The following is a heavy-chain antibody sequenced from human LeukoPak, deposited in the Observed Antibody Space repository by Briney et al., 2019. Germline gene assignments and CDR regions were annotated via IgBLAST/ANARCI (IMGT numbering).Heavy chain of an antibody. CDR2: TAPV. CDR3: AKDQVTMIFDY. D-gene: IGHD3-22*01. V-gene: IGHV3-23*01. Sequence: PGGSLRLSCAASGFTFSSYGMHWVRQAPGKGLEWVSSTAPVHYADSVKGRFTISRDDSKNTLYLQMNSLRAEDTAVYYCAKDQVTMIFDYWGQGTLVTVSS. J-gene: IGHJ4*02. CDR1: GFTFSSYG.